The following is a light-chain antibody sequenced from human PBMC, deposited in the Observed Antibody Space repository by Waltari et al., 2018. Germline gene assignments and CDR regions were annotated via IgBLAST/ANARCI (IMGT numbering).Light chain of an antibody. CDR2: DAS. V-gene: IGKV3-11*01. Sequence: IVLTQSPATLSLSPGQRATLSCRASQSIDRALGWYQHKPGQSPRLLIYDASDRATGVPTRFSGSGSGTDFTLTISSLEPEDLAVYYCLQRFSWPRTFGQGTKLEI. CDR3: LQRFSWPRT. J-gene: IGKJ2*01. CDR1: QSIDRA.